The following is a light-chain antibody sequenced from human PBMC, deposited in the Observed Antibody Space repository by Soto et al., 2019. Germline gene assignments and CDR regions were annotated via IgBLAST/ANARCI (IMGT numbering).Light chain of an antibody. Sequence: DIQMTQSPSSLSASVGDRVTITCQASQSIISYLHWYQQKPGKAPKLLIYKASTLKSGVPSRFSGSGSGTEFTLTISSLQPDDFATYYCQHYNSYSEAFGQGTKVDI. V-gene: IGKV1-5*03. CDR2: KAS. CDR1: QSIISY. CDR3: QHYNSYSEA. J-gene: IGKJ1*01.